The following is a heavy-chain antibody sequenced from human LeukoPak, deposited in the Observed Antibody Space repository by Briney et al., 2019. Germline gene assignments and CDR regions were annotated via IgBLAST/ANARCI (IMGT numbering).Heavy chain of an antibody. V-gene: IGHV4-59*01. D-gene: IGHD2-15*01. Sequence: SETLSLTCTVSGGSISSYYWSWIRQPPGKGLEWIGYIYYSGSTNYNPSLKSRVTISVDTSKNQFSLKLSSVTAADTAVYYCARGWSRFCSGGSCYSDWFDPWGRGTLVTVSS. CDR1: GGSISSYY. CDR2: IYYSGST. J-gene: IGHJ5*02. CDR3: ARGWSRFCSGGSCYSDWFDP.